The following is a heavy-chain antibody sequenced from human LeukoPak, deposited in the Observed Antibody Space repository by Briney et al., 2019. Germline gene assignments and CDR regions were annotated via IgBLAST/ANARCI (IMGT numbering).Heavy chain of an antibody. J-gene: IGHJ6*02. CDR1: GFTFSSYE. CDR2: IGSSGSTI. Sequence: GGSLRLSCAASGFTFSSYEMNWVRQAPGKGLEWVSYIGSSGSTIYYADSVKGRFTISRDNAKNSLYLQMNSLRAEDTAVYYCAKEGGYCSGGSCYPYYYYGMDVWGQGTTVTVSS. CDR3: AKEGGYCSGGSCYPYYYYGMDV. D-gene: IGHD2-15*01. V-gene: IGHV3-48*03.